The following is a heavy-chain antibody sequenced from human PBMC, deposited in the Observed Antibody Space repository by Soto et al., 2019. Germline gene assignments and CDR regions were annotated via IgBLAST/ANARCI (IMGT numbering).Heavy chain of an antibody. CDR3: ARTDSRPQDSAY. CDR1: GYTFTSYG. D-gene: IGHD6-13*01. V-gene: IGHV1-18*01. J-gene: IGHJ4*02. Sequence: QVQLVQSGAEVKKPGASVKVSCKASGYTFTSYGITWVRQAPGQGLEWMGWISAYNGNTNYAQKLQGRVTMTTYTSTRTAYMEVRSLRSDDTAVYYCARTDSRPQDSAYWGQGTLVTVSS. CDR2: ISAYNGNT.